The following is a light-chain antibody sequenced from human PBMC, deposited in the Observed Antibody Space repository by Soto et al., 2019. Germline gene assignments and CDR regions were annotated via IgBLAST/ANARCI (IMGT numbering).Light chain of an antibody. Sequence: QSALTQPPSASGSPGQSVTISCTGTSSDVGDYNYVSWYQHHPGKAPKLMIYEVSKRPSGVPDRFSGSKSGNTASLTVSGLQAEDEADYYCSSYAGSNNYVFGTGTKVTVL. CDR2: EVS. CDR1: SSDVGDYNY. CDR3: SSYAGSNNYV. V-gene: IGLV2-8*01. J-gene: IGLJ1*01.